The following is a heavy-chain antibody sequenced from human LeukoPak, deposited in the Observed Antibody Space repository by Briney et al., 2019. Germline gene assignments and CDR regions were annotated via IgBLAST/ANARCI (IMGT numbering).Heavy chain of an antibody. Sequence: PGGSLRLSCAASGFTFSSYSMYWVRQAPGKGLVWVSRIMGDGSNTVYADSVKGRFTVSRDNAKNTLYLQMNSLRAEDTAVYYCARDRSASHDYWGRGTLVTVSS. CDR1: GFTFSSYS. CDR2: IMGDGSNT. CDR3: ARDRSASHDY. V-gene: IGHV3-74*01. J-gene: IGHJ4*02.